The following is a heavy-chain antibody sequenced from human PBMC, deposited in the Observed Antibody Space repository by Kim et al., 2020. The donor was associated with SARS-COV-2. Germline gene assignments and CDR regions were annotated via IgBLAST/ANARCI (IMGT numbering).Heavy chain of an antibody. D-gene: IGHD6-13*01. V-gene: IGHV4-34*01. CDR2: INHSGST. CDR1: GGSFSGYY. J-gene: IGHJ5*02. CDR3: ARVRIAAAPAHP. Sequence: SETLSLTCAVYGGSFSGYYWSWIRQPPGKGLEWIGEINHSGSTNYNPSLKSRVTISVDTSKNQFSLKLSSVTAADTAVYYCARVRIAAAPAHPWGQGTLVTVSS.